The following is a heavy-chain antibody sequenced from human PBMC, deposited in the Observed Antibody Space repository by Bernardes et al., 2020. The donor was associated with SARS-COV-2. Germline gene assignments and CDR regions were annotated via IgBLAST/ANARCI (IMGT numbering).Heavy chain of an antibody. D-gene: IGHD6-19*01. J-gene: IGHJ4*02. V-gene: IGHV3-30*18. CDR1: GFTFSSFG. CDR2: ISYDGNRE. Sequence: GGSLRLSCAASGFTFSSFGVHWVRQAPGKGLEWVAGISYDGNRERYGDSVKGRFTISRDNSKNMLYLEMSSLRLDDTAVYYCAKDPHGYISGSYRVDYLDQWGRGTPVTVSS. CDR3: AKDPHGYISGSYRVDYLDQ.